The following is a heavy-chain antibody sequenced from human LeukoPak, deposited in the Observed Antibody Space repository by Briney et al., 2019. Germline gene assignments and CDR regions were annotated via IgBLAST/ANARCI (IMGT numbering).Heavy chain of an antibody. CDR1: GGSISSSSYY. D-gene: IGHD3-9*01. CDR3: AREAAVLRYFAYLDY. Sequence: TSETLSLTCTVSGGSISSSSYYWGWIRQPPGKGLEWIGSIYYSGSTYYNPSLKSRVTISVDTSKNQSSLKLSSVTAADTAVYYCAREAAVLRYFAYLDYWGQGTLVTVSS. J-gene: IGHJ4*02. V-gene: IGHV4-39*07. CDR2: IYYSGST.